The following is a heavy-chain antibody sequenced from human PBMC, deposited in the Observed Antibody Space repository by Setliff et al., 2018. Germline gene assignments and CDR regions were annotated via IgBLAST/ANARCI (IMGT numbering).Heavy chain of an antibody. Sequence: PSETLSLTCTVSGGSINTYYWSWIRQPPGKGLEWIGYLYYSGRTNYNPSLRIRVTISVDTSSNQFSLNLNSETAADTAVYYCARHKVIKKEFIRLTWFDPWGQGTPVTVSS. CDR2: LYYSGRT. CDR3: ARHKVIKKEFIRLTWFDP. CDR1: GGSINTYY. V-gene: IGHV4-59*08. D-gene: IGHD3-10*01. J-gene: IGHJ5*02.